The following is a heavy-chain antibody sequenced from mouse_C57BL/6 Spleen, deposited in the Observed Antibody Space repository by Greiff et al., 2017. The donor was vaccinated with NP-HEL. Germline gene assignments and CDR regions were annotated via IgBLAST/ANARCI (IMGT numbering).Heavy chain of an antibody. D-gene: IGHD1-1*01. Sequence: EVQLQQSGPELVKPGASVKISCKASGYTFTDYYMNWVKQSHGKSLEWIGDINPNNGGTSYNQKFKGKATLTVDKSFSTAYMELRSLTSEDSAVYYCARDYGSFGPWGQGTLVTVSA. V-gene: IGHV1-26*01. J-gene: IGHJ3*01. CDR1: GYTFTDYY. CDR2: INPNNGGT. CDR3: ARDYGSFGP.